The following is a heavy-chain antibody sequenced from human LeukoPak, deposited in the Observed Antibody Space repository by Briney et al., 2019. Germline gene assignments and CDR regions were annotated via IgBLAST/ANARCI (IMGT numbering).Heavy chain of an antibody. V-gene: IGHV3-21*06. CDR1: GFTFSSYS. J-gene: IGHJ4*02. D-gene: IGHD5-18*01. Sequence: GGSLRLSCAASGFTFSSYSMNWVRQAPGKGLEWVSSISSSSSYIYYADSVKGRFTISRDNAKNSLYLQMNSLRAEDTAVYYCVGGIGSYGHPQGHFDYWGQGTLVTVSS. CDR2: ISSSSSYI. CDR3: VGGIGSYGHPQGHFDY.